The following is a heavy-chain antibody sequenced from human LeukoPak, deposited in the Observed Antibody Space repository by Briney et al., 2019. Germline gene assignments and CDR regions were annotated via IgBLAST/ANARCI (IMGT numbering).Heavy chain of an antibody. V-gene: IGHV4-59*08. CDR2: IYYSGST. Sequence: SETLSLTCSVSGGSIGTHYWSWIRQPPGKGLEWLGYIYYSGSTNYNPSLKSRVTISVDTSKNQFSLKLSSVTAADTAVYYCARRNYDILTGCYMYYFDYWGQGTLVTVSS. CDR3: ARRNYDILTGCYMYYFDY. J-gene: IGHJ4*02. D-gene: IGHD3-9*01. CDR1: GGSIGTHY.